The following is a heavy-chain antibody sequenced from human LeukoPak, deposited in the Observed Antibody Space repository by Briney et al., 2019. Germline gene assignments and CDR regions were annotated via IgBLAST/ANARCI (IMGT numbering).Heavy chain of an antibody. CDR1: GYTLTELS. Sequence: ASVKVSCKVSGYTLTELSMHWVRQAPGKGLEWMGGFDPEDGETIYAQKFQGRVTMTEDTSTDTAYMELSSLRSEDTAVYYCARVDQGYWYFDLWGRGTLVTVSS. J-gene: IGHJ2*01. CDR3: ARVDQGYWYFDL. D-gene: IGHD2-2*03. V-gene: IGHV1-24*01. CDR2: FDPEDGET.